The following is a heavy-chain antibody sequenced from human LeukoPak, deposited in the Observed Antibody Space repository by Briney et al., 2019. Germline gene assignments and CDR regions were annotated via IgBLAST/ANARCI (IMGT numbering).Heavy chain of an antibody. CDR2: ISAYNGNT. CDR3: ARDRVVVAGWFDP. D-gene: IGHD6-19*01. V-gene: IGHV1-18*01. CDR1: GYTFSTYG. J-gene: IGHJ5*02. Sequence: ASVKVSCKASGYTFSTYGISWVRQAPGQGLEWMGWISAYNGNTIYAQKLQGRATMTTDTSTSTAYMELRSLRSDDTAVYYCARDRVVVAGWFDPGAREPWSPSPQ.